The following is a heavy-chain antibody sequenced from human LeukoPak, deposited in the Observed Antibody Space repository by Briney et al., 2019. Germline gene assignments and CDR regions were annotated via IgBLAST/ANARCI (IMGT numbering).Heavy chain of an antibody. V-gene: IGHV4-39*01. CDR1: GGSISSSSFY. Sequence: KPSETLSLTCTVSGGSISSSSFYWGWIRQPPGKGLEWIGSIYYTGSTYYSPSLKSRVTISVDTSKNQFSLKLSSVTAADTAVYYCARHFLPSSTSCPYYFDYWGQGTLVTVSS. CDR3: ARHFLPSSTSCPYYFDY. CDR2: IYYTGST. J-gene: IGHJ4*02. D-gene: IGHD2-2*01.